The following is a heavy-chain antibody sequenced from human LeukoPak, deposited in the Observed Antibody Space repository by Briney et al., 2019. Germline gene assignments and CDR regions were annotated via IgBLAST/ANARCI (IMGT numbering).Heavy chain of an antibody. CDR1: AFTVSSYW. CDR3: ARDVLRYFDWLLYTPFLRVHVMEV. CDR2: IKQDGSNK. J-gene: IGHJ6*03. V-gene: IGHV3-7*01. Sequence: GRCLRLACAPAAFTVSSYWTSSVRQAAGDGREWVANIKQDGSNKYYVDSVKDRFTISRDNARNSLYREMNTLRPDHTAVYQCARDVLRYFDWLLYTPFLRVHVMEVWGNRAPVTVSS. D-gene: IGHD3-9*01.